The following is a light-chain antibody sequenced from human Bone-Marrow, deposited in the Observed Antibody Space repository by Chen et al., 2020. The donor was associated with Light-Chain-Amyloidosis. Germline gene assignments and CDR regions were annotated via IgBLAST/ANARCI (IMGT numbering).Light chain of an antibody. CDR1: QSVSSY. CDR2: DAS. J-gene: IGKJ4*01. V-gene: IGKV3-11*01. Sequence: EIVMTQSPATLSVSPGERATLSCRASQSVSSYLAWYQQKPGQAPRLLIYDASNRATGIPARFSGSGSGTDFTLAISSLEPEDVAVYYCQQRSNWLLTFGGGTKVEIK. CDR3: QQRSNWLLT.